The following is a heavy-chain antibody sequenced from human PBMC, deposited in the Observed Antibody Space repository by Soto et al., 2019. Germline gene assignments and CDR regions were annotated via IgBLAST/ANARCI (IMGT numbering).Heavy chain of an antibody. CDR2: INAGTGNT. CDR1: VYSFSSYA. V-gene: IGHV1-3*01. D-gene: IGHD2-8*01. CDR3: ARDRCPDGICYTGHLDS. Sequence: GXSVKVSCKASVYSFSSYAMHWVRQAPGQRLEWMGRINAGTGNTKYSQKFQGRVTISRDTSATTAYMELSSLRSEDTAVYFCARDRCPDGICYTGHLDSWGQGTLVTVSS. J-gene: IGHJ4*02.